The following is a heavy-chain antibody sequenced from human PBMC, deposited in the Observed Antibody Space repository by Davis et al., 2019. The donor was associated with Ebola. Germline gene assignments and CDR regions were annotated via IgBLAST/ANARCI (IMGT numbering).Heavy chain of an antibody. CDR3: ARGNHYDYSGYYAWFDP. V-gene: IGHV1-2*06. Sequence: AASVKVSCKASGYTFTGYYMHWVRQAPGQGLEWMGRINPNSGGTNYAQKFQGRVTLTRETSISTAYMELSRLRSDDSAVYYCARGNHYDYSGYYAWFDPWGQGTLVTVSS. D-gene: IGHD3-22*01. CDR1: GYTFTGYY. J-gene: IGHJ5*02. CDR2: INPNSGGT.